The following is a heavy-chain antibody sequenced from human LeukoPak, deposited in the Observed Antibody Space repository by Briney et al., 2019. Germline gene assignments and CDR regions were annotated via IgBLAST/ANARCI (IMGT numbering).Heavy chain of an antibody. CDR1: GFTFSSHA. CDR3: ARKAQTGSHSGPFDI. Sequence: GGSLRLSCAASGFTFSSHAMNWVRQAPGKGLEWISSISTDSLTIKYADFVSGQFTISRDNAEHLLFLQMNSLGAEDTAVYYCARKAQTGSHSGPFDIWGQGTLVTVSS. J-gene: IGHJ3*02. CDR2: ISTDSLTI. V-gene: IGHV3-48*04. D-gene: IGHD1-26*01.